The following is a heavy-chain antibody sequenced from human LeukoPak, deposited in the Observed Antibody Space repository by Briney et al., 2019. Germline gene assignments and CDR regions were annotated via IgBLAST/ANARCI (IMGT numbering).Heavy chain of an antibody. D-gene: IGHD1-26*01. CDR1: GYTFTSYG. V-gene: IGHV1-18*01. Sequence: ASVKVSCKASGYTFTSYGISWVRQAPGQGLEWMGWISAYNGNTNYAQKFQGRVTMTSDTSTSTIYMELSSLRSDDTAAYYCARDYRGVGATGHFDYWGQGTPVTVAS. CDR3: ARDYRGVGATGHFDY. CDR2: ISAYNGNT. J-gene: IGHJ4*02.